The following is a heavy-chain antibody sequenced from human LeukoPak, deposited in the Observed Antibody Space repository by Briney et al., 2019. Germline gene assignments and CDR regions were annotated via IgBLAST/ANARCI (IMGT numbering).Heavy chain of an antibody. CDR2: IHHSGST. CDR3: ARGIPGYFGTSGYYYEY. D-gene: IGHD3-22*01. J-gene: IGHJ4*02. V-gene: IGHV4-4*02. Sequence: PSGTLSLTCAVSGDSISSNYWWTWVRQPPGKGLEWIGEIHHSGSTNYSPSLKSRVTVSVDNSRNEFSLSLSSVSAADTAVYYCARGIPGYFGTSGYYYEYWGQGTLVTVSS. CDR1: GDSISSNYW.